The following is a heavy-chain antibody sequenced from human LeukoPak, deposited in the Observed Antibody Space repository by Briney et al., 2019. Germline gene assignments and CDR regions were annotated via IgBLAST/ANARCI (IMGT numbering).Heavy chain of an antibody. CDR3: ARHHTGDYYDSSGYYYFDY. V-gene: IGHV4-38-2*01. D-gene: IGHD3-22*01. CDR2: IYHSGST. J-gene: IGHJ4*02. CDR1: GYSISSGYY. Sequence: PSETLSLTCAVSGYSISSGYYWGWIRQPPGKGLEWIGSIYHSGSTYYNPSLKSRVTISVDTSKNQSSLKLSSVAAADTAVYYCARHHTGDYYDSSGYYYFDYWGQGTLVTVSS.